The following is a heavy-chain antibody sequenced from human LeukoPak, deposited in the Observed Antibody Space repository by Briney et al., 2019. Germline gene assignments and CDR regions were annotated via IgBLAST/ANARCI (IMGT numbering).Heavy chain of an antibody. CDR1: GFTFDDYA. CDR2: ISWNSGSI. Sequence: GGSLRLSCAASGFTFDDYAMHWVRQAPGKGLEWVSGISWNSGSIGYADSVKGRFTIYRDNAKNSLYLQMNSLRAEDTALYYCAKDKGVNKYYFDYWGQGTLVTVSS. CDR3: AKDKGVNKYYFDY. V-gene: IGHV3-9*01. J-gene: IGHJ4*02. D-gene: IGHD2-8*01.